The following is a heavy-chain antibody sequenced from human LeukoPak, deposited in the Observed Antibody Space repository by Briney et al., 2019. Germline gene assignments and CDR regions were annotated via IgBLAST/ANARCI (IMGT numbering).Heavy chain of an antibody. J-gene: IGHJ4*02. CDR3: AKERGYSGSSLDY. Sequence: PGGSLRLSCAASGFTFSSYGMHWVRQAPGKGLEWVSSISGSGDSTYYVDSVKGRFTISRDISKNTLYLQMNSLRAEDTALYYCAKERGYSGSSLDYWGQGTLLTVSS. V-gene: IGHV3-23*01. CDR1: GFTFSSYG. CDR2: ISGSGDST. D-gene: IGHD1-26*01.